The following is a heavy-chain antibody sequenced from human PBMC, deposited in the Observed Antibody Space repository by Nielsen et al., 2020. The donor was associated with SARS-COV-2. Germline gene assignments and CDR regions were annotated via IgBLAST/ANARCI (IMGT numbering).Heavy chain of an antibody. J-gene: IGHJ4*02. Sequence: GESLKISCAASGFTFSSYAMSWVRQAPGKGLEWDSAISGSGGSTYYADSVKGRFTISRDNSKNTLYLQMNSLRAEDTAVYYCAKVDTAMVYYFDYWGQGTLVTVSS. D-gene: IGHD5-18*01. V-gene: IGHV3-23*01. CDR3: AKVDTAMVYYFDY. CDR2: ISGSGGST. CDR1: GFTFSSYA.